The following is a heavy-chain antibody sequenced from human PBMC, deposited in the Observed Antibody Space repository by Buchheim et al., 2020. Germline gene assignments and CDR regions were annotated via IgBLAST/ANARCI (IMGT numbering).Heavy chain of an antibody. CDR2: IYYSGTT. V-gene: IGHV4-61*10. Sequence: QVHLQEAGPGLVKPSQTLSLTCTVSGGSITTGNYYWNWIRQPAGKGLEWIGYIYYSGTTNYNPSLKSRVTMSVDTSKDQFYLKLSSVTAADTAVYYCARFVYVSGYTTFFDPWGQGT. J-gene: IGHJ5*02. CDR1: GGSITTGNYY. CDR3: ARFVYVSGYTTFFDP. D-gene: IGHD3-22*01.